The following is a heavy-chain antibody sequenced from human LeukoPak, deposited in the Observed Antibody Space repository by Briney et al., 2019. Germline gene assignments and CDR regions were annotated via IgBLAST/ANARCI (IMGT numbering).Heavy chain of an antibody. CDR1: GGSISSSSYY. D-gene: IGHD6-19*01. CDR3: ASNPGIAVADVL. Sequence: SETLSLTCTVSGGSISSSSYYWGWIRQPPGKGLEWIGEINHSGSTNYNPSLKSRVTISVDKSKNQFSLKLSSVTAADTAVYYCASNPGIAVADVLWGQGTLVTVSP. V-gene: IGHV4-39*07. J-gene: IGHJ4*02. CDR2: INHSGST.